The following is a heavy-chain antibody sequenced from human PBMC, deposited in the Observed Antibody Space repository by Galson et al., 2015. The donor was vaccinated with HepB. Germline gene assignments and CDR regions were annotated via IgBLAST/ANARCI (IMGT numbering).Heavy chain of an antibody. CDR2: ISGSSASNT. CDR3: ASGPTRYTGRYRGLPKFFQN. CDR1: GFTFNTHA. V-gene: IGHV3-23*01. D-gene: IGHD6-19*01. Sequence: SLRLSCAASGFTFNTHAMGWVRQAPGKGLEWVSAISGSSASNTYYADSVKGRFTVSRDNSKNTLYLQMNSLRAEDTAVYYCASGPTRYTGRYRGLPKFFQNWGQGTLVSASS. J-gene: IGHJ1*01.